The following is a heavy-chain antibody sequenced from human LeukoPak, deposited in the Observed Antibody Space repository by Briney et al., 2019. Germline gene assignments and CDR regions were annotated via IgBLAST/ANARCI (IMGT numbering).Heavy chain of an antibody. D-gene: IGHD5/OR15-5a*01. CDR1: GGSFSGYY. J-gene: IGHJ5*02. CDR3: ARAPRSRNWFDP. CDR2: ISHSGST. Sequence: KPSGTLSLTCAVYGGSFSGYYWSWIRQPPGKGLEWIGEISHSGSTNYNPSLKSRVTISVDTSKNQFSLKLSSVTAADTAVYYCARAPRSRNWFDPWGQGTLVTVSS. V-gene: IGHV4-34*01.